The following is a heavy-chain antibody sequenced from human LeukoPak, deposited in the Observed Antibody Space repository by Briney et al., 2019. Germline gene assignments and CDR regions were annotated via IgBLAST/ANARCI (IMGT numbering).Heavy chain of an antibody. J-gene: IGHJ4*02. CDR1: AASSAGYY. Sequence: PETRSLTWAVDAASSAGYYWSCIRQPPGEVLEWIGAINPSGSTNYNPSLKSRVTMSEDTSKNQFAVKLSSVSAADTAVYYCARGRYYDFWSGYYIPQFDYWGQGTLVTVSS. D-gene: IGHD3-3*01. CDR2: INPSGST. V-gene: IGHV4-34*01. CDR3: ARGRYYDFWSGYYIPQFDY.